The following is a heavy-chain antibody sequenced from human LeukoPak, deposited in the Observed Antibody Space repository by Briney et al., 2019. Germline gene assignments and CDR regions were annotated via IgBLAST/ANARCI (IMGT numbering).Heavy chain of an antibody. Sequence: PGGSLRLSCAASGFTFSSYAMNWVRQAPGRGLEWVSGFSGSGGTTYHADSVKGRFTISRDNSKNTLYLQMNSLRAEDTAVYFCARDARSSSWGGYWGQGTLVTVSS. D-gene: IGHD6-13*01. CDR1: GFTFSSYA. CDR3: ARDARSSSWGGY. V-gene: IGHV3-23*01. J-gene: IGHJ4*02. CDR2: FSGSGGTT.